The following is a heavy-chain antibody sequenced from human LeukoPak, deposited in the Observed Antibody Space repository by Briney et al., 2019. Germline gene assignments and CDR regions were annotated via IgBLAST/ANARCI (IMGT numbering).Heavy chain of an antibody. CDR2: IYYSGST. CDR3: ARGLRFATPFDY. Sequence: SETLSLTCAVYGGSFSGYYWSWIRQHPGKGLEWIGYIYYSGSTYYNPSLKSRVTISVDTSKNQFSLKLSSVTAAGTAVYYCARGLRFATPFDYWGQGTLVTVSS. V-gene: IGHV4-31*11. D-gene: IGHD3-3*01. CDR1: GGSFSGYY. J-gene: IGHJ4*02.